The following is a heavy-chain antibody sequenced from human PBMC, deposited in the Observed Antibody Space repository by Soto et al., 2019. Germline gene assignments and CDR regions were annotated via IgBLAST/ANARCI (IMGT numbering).Heavy chain of an antibody. D-gene: IGHD2-2*02. CDR2: INPSGGST. Sequence: EASVKVSCKASGYTFTSYYMHWVRQAPGQGLEWMGIINPSGGSTSYAQKFQGRVTMTRDTSTSTVYMELSSLRSEDTAVYYCARDGVVPAAITYYYYYYGMDVWGQGTTVTVSS. CDR3: ARDGVVPAAITYYYYYYGMDV. V-gene: IGHV1-46*01. J-gene: IGHJ6*02. CDR1: GYTFTSYY.